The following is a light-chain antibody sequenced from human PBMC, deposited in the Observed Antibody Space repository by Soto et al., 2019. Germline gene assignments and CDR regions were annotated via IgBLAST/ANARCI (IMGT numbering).Light chain of an antibody. J-gene: IGKJ4*01. CDR2: AAS. CDR1: QSVNSN. CDR3: QQYNGWPRT. V-gene: IGKV3-15*01. Sequence: EIVMTQSPATLSVSPGERATLSCRASQSVNSNLAWYQQKPGQAPRILIYAASTRATAIPARFSGSGSGTEYTLTISSLQSEDFAVYYCQQYNGWPRTFGGGTKVEIK.